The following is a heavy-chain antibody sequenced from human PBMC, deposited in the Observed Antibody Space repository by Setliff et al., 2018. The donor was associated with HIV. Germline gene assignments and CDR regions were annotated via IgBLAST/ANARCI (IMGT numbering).Heavy chain of an antibody. D-gene: IGHD3-22*01. V-gene: IGHV4-61*09. J-gene: IGHJ6*03. CDR2: IYTSGST. Sequence: SETLSLTCTVSGVSIRSDVYYWSWIRQPAGKGLEWIGHIYTSGSTNYNPSLKSRVTMSVDTSKNQFSLKLSSVTAADTAVYYCARVVGYYDSSGYPNYYYYYMDVWGKGTTVTVSS. CDR3: ARVVGYYDSSGYPNYYYYYMDV. CDR1: GVSIRSDVYY.